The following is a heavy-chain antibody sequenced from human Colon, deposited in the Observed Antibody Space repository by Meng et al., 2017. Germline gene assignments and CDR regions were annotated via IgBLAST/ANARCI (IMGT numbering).Heavy chain of an antibody. V-gene: IGHV4-34*01. J-gene: IGHJ5*02. Sequence: VQLQQWGAGLVKPAETRSLTCAVLGGSLSGYYCNWFRQPPGKGLEWIGGSDHFGNTIYNPSLKGRLTLSVDTSKNQISLRLTSVIAADTAVYYCVYFRSGYFTSGQGTLVTVSS. D-gene: IGHD3-22*01. CDR2: SDHFGNT. CDR1: GGSLSGYY. CDR3: VYFRSGYFT.